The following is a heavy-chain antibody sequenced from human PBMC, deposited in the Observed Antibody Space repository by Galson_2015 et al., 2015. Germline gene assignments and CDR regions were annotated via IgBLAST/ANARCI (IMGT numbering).Heavy chain of an antibody. D-gene: IGHD3-10*01. J-gene: IGHJ5*02. CDR3: AKDLTMVRGVIIENWFDP. CDR1: GFTFSSYA. CDR2: ISGSGGST. V-gene: IGHV3-23*01. Sequence: SLRLSCAASGFTFSSYAMSWVCQAPGKGLEWVSAISGSGGSTYYADSVKGRFTISRDNSKNTLYLQMNSLRAEDTAVYYCAKDLTMVRGVIIENWFDPWGQGTLVTVSS.